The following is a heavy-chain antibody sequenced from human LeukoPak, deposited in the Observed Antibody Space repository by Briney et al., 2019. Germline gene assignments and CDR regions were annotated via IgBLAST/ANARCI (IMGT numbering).Heavy chain of an antibody. CDR2: IYYSGST. CDR3: AGSSWYGPYYYGMDV. Sequence: LETLSLTCTVSGGSISSYYWSWIRQPPGKGLEWIGYIYYSGSTNYNPSLKSRVTISVDTSKNQFSLKLSSVTAADTAVYYCAGSSWYGPYYYGMDVWGQGTTVTVSS. V-gene: IGHV4-59*08. D-gene: IGHD6-13*01. CDR1: GGSISSYY. J-gene: IGHJ6*02.